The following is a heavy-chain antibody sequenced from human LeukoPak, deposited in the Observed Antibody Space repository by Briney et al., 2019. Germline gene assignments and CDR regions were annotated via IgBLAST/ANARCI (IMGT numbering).Heavy chain of an antibody. CDR1: GYFISSGYY. CDR3: ARAPVTSCRGAFCYPFDY. J-gene: IGHJ4*02. CDR2: IHHSGST. V-gene: IGHV4-38-2*02. Sequence: SETLSLTCTVSGYFISSGYYWGWIRQPPGKGLQWIGSIHHSGSTYYNPSLKSRVTISVDTSKNQFSLKLSSVTAADAAVYYCARAPVTSCRGAFCYPFDYWGQGTLVTVSS. D-gene: IGHD2-15*01.